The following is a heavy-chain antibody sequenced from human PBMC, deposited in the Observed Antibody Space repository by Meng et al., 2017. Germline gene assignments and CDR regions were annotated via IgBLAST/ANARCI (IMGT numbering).Heavy chain of an antibody. CDR2: ISYDGSNK. CDR3: ARSSGYLDY. D-gene: IGHD6-19*01. V-gene: IGHV3-30*01. J-gene: IGHJ4*02. CDR1: GFTFSSYA. Sequence: QVRLGEAGGGVVRPGRSLGLSCAASGFTFSSYAMHWVRQAPGKGLEWVAVISYDGSNKYYAGSVKGRFTISRDNSKNTLYLQMNSLRAEDTAVYYCARSSGYLDYWGQGTLVTSPQ.